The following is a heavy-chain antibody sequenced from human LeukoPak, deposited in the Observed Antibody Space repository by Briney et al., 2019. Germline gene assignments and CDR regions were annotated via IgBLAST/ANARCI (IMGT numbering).Heavy chain of an antibody. CDR2: ISWDGGST. CDR3: AKGGDSSGWLTIDY. Sequence: HPGGSLRLSCAASGFTFDDYAMHRVRQAPGKGLEWVSLISWDGGSTYYADSVKGRFTISRDNSKNSLYLQMNSLRAEDTALYYCAKGGDSSGWLTIDYWGQGTLVTVSS. CDR1: GFTFDDYA. D-gene: IGHD6-19*01. V-gene: IGHV3-43D*03. J-gene: IGHJ4*02.